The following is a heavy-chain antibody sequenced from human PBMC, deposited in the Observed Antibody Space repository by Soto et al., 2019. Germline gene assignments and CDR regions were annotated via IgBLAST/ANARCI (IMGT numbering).Heavy chain of an antibody. CDR1: RDTFPLYV. Sequence: QVQLVQSGPEVKKPGSSVKVSCKASRDTFPLYVITWVRQAPGQGLEWMGGIIPTFGTPNYAQKFQGRVTITADKSTTTAYMELRSLRSEDTAVYYCTTFRVGTDFDYWGQGTRVTVSS. CDR2: IIPTFGTP. J-gene: IGHJ4*02. D-gene: IGHD6-13*01. CDR3: TTFRVGTDFDY. V-gene: IGHV1-69*06.